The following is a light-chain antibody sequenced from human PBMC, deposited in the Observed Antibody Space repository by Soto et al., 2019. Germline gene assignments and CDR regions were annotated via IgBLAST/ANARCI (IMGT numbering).Light chain of an antibody. CDR1: SSNIGNNY. CDR2: DND. CDR3: ATWDSSLSAGV. Sequence: QSVLTQPPSVSADPGQKVTISCSGSSSNIGNNYVSWYQQLPGTAPKLLIYDNDKRPSGIPDRFSGSKSGTSATLGVTGLQTGDEADYYCATWDSSLSAGVFGGGTQLTVL. J-gene: IGLJ2*01. V-gene: IGLV1-51*01.